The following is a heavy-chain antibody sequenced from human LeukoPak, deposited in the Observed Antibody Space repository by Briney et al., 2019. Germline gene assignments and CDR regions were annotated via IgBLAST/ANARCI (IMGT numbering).Heavy chain of an antibody. J-gene: IGHJ4*02. Sequence: PSETLSLTCSVSGSSISSGYYWGWVRQSPGKGLEWIGSFYHSGTTYYNASLKSQVSISIDTSKNQFSLRLTSVTAADTAVYYCARQTGSGLFILPGGQGTLVTVSS. CDR2: FYHSGTT. CDR3: ARQTGSGLFILP. D-gene: IGHD3/OR15-3a*01. V-gene: IGHV4-38-2*02. CDR1: GSSISSGYY.